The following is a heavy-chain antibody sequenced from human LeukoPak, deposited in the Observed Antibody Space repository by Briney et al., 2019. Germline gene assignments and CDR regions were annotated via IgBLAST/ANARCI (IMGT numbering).Heavy chain of an antibody. CDR2: IKSDGTA. D-gene: IGHD1-26*01. J-gene: IGHJ4*02. CDR1: GLIFSSAW. CDR3: ARDGSYKLDY. V-gene: IGHV3-74*01. Sequence: GGSLRLSCAASGLIFSSAWMHWVRQTPGKGLVWISRIKSDGTATYADSVRGRFTISRDNAKNTLYLQMNNLRADDTGIYYCARDGSYKLDYWGQGALVTVSP.